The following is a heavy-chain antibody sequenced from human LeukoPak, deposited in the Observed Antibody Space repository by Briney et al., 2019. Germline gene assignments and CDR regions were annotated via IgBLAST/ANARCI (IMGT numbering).Heavy chain of an antibody. V-gene: IGHV4-59*08. Sequence: PSETLSLTCTVSGGSISSYYWSWIRQPPGKGLEWIGYIYYSGSTNYNPSLKSRVTISVDTSKNQFSLKLSSVTAADTAVYYCAGHREWEMSFDYWGQGTLVTVSS. CDR2: IYYSGST. J-gene: IGHJ4*02. D-gene: IGHD1-26*01. CDR1: GGSISSYY. CDR3: AGHREWEMSFDY.